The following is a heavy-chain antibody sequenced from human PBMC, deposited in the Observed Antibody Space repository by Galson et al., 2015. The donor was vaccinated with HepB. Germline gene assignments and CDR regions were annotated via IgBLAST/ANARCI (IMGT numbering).Heavy chain of an antibody. D-gene: IGHD1-1*01. J-gene: IGHJ5*02. CDR3: ARALLEGEASFDP. V-gene: IGHV1-3*01. Sequence: SVKVSCKASGYTFSHNAIHWLRQAPGQGLEWMGWNAGNGLTKYSQKFGARVTFTRDTSANTAYMELNALTSEDTAMYYCARALLEGEASFDPWGQGTLVIVSS. CDR1: GYTFSHNA. CDR2: NAGNGLT.